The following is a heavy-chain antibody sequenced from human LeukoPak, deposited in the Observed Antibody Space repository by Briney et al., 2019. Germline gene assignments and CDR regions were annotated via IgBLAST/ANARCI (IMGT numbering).Heavy chain of an antibody. CDR2: IYSACSI. D-gene: IGHD3-3*01. Sequence: GGSLRLSCAASGFTFSVNYMSWVRQAPGKGVEWVSVIYSACSIYYADSVKRRFTISRDNSKNTLYLQMNSLRAEDTAVYYCARGEDLDFWSGSPMDVWGKGTTVTVSS. CDR3: ARGEDLDFWSGSPMDV. J-gene: IGHJ6*03. CDR1: GFTFSVNY. V-gene: IGHV3-66*02.